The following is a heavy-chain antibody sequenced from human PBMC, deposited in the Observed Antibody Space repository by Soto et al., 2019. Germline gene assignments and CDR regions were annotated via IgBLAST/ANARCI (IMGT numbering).Heavy chain of an antibody. V-gene: IGHV3-74*01. CDR1: GFTFSRHW. CDR2: IDSYGSST. J-gene: IGHJ6*02. D-gene: IGHD2-2*01. Sequence: EVQLVESGGGLVQPGGSLRLACAASGFTFSRHWMHWVRQAPGKGLVWVSRIDSYGSSTHYADSVKGRFTISRDNAKKTLYRPITSLRAEDTAVYYCASPVVPAAMGGPNFYGTDVWGQGTTVTVTS. CDR3: ASPVVPAAMGGPNFYGTDV.